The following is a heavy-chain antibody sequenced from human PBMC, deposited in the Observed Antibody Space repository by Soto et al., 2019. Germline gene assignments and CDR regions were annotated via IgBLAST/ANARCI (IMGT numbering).Heavy chain of an antibody. CDR2: IYYSGST. CDR3: ARGRGYCSGGSCYVHFDY. J-gene: IGHJ4*02. D-gene: IGHD2-15*01. V-gene: IGHV4-59*01. Sequence: SETLSLTCTVSGGSISSYYWSWIRQPPGKGLEWIGYIYYSGSTNYNPSLKSRVTISVDTSKNQFSLKLSSVTAADTAVYYCARGRGYCSGGSCYVHFDYWGQGTLVTVSS. CDR1: GGSISSYY.